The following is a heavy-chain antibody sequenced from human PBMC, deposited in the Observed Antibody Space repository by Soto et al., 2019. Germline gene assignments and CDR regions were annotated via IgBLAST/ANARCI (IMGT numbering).Heavy chain of an antibody. Sequence: QVQLVESGGGVVQPGRSLRLSCAASGFSFSSFGMHWVRQAPGKGLEWVAIIWYDGSLEYYADSVKGRFTISRDNSKNTMYLQMNSLRVEDTAVYYCAKPSYVFWSGYYHPFGCWGQGALVTVSS. V-gene: IGHV3-33*03. J-gene: IGHJ4*02. CDR1: GFSFSSFG. CDR2: IWYDGSLE. CDR3: AKPSYVFWSGYYHPFGC. D-gene: IGHD3-3*01.